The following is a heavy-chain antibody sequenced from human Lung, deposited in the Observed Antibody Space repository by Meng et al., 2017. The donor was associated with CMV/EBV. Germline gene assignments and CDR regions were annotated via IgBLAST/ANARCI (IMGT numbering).Heavy chain of an antibody. D-gene: IGHD3-22*01. CDR2: ISSSSSYI. J-gene: IGHJ4*02. V-gene: IGHV3-21*01. CDR1: GFTFSSYS. Sequence: EVQVVECGGGLVKPGGPLRLSCAASGFTFSSYSMNWVRQAPGKGLEWVSSISSSSSYIYYADSVKGRFTISRDNAKNSLYLQMNSLRAEDTAVYYCARWTYYDSSGFDYWGQGTLVTVSS. CDR3: ARWTYYDSSGFDY.